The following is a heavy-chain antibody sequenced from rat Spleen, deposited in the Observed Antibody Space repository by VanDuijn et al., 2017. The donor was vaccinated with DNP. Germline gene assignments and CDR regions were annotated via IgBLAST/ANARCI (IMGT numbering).Heavy chain of an antibody. J-gene: IGHJ2*01. D-gene: IGHD1-4*01. CDR1: GFTFSDYY. Sequence: EVQVVESGGGLVQPGRSLKLSCAASGFTFSDYYMAWVRQAPTKGLEWVAYIRYDGGSTYYGDSVKGRFTISRDNAKSTLFLQMNSLRSEDMATYFCARLYGYNYPFDYWGQGVMVTVSS. CDR3: ARLYGYNYPFDY. CDR2: IRYDGGST. V-gene: IGHV5-22*01.